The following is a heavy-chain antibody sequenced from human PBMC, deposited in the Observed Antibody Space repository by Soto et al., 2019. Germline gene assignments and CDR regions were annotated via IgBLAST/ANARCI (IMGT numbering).Heavy chain of an antibody. Sequence: SETLSLTCTGSGGAISIGGYYLRWIRQHPGKGLEWIGYIYYSGSTYYNPSLKSRVTISVDTSKNQFSLKLSSVTAADTAVYYCASVSLYSSGWSYMYIWFDPWGQGIRVPVSS. D-gene: IGHD6-19*01. J-gene: IGHJ5*02. V-gene: IGHV4-31*03. CDR2: IYYSGST. CDR3: ASVSLYSSGWSYMYIWFDP. CDR1: GGAISIGGYY.